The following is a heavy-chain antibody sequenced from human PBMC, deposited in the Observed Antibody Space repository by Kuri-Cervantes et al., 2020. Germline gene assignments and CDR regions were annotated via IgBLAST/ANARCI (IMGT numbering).Heavy chain of an antibody. D-gene: IGHD1-26*01. J-gene: IGHJ6*03. V-gene: IGHV1-18*01. CDR2: ISVYNLYT. CDR1: GYTFIGYG. CDR3: ARGIWDFYYYMDV. Sequence: ASVKVSCKASGYTFIGYGISWVRQAPGQGLEWMGRISVYNLYTSYAQKFQGRVTMTTDTSTDTAYMELRSLRSDDTAVYYCARGIWDFYYYMDVWGKGTTVTVSS.